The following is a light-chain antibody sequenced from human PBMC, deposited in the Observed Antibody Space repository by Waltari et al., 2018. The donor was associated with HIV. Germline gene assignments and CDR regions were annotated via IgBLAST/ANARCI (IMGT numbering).Light chain of an antibody. CDR3: QSYDNTWGV. Sequence: QPGLTQPPSISAAPGETVSISCVGSSSRIGAGQVVHWSQHRPGEAPRLLLYSNIIRPAGIPDRFSNSRSGNSASLLITGLRLEDEADYFCQSYDNTWGVFGGGTKLTVL. V-gene: IGLV1-40*01. CDR1: SSRIGAGQV. J-gene: IGLJ2*01. CDR2: SNI.